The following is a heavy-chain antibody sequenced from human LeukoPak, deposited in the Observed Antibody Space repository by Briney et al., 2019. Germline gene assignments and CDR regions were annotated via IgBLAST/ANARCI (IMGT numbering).Heavy chain of an antibody. D-gene: IGHD6-19*01. V-gene: IGHV4-39*02. CDR3: ARILSNSSGWYVDY. CDR2: IYYSGRT. J-gene: IGHJ4*02. CDR1: GGSISSSTYY. Sequence: SETLSHTCTVSGGSISSSTYYWGWIRQSPGKGLEWIGSIYYSGRTYYNPSLKSRVTISVDTSKNHFSMKLSSVTAADTAVYYCARILSNSSGWYVDYWGQGTLVTVSS.